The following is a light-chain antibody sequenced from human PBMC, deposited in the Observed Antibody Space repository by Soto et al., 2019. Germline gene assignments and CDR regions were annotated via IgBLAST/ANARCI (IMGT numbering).Light chain of an antibody. CDR2: AAS. V-gene: IGKV1-27*01. Sequence: DIQMTQSPSSLSASVGDRVTITCWASQGISNYLAWYQQKPGKVPKLLIYAASTLQSVFPSRFSGSGSGTDFTPTISSLQPEDVATYYCQKYNSAPLTFGGGTKVEIK. CDR1: QGISNY. CDR3: QKYNSAPLT. J-gene: IGKJ4*01.